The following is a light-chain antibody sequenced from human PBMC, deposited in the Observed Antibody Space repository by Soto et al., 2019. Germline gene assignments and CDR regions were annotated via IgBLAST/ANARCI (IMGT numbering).Light chain of an antibody. Sequence: QSVLTQPPSASGTPGQRVTISCSGSSSNIGSNHVYWYQHLPGTAPKLVIYRNFLRPSGVPDRISASKSGTSASLAISGLQSEDGADYCCAAWDDSLSGWVFGGGTKLTVL. CDR1: SSNIGSNH. J-gene: IGLJ3*02. CDR2: RNF. CDR3: AAWDDSLSGWV. V-gene: IGLV1-47*01.